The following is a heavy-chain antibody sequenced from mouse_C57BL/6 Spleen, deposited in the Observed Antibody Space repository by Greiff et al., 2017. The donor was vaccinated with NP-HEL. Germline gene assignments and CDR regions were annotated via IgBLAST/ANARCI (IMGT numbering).Heavy chain of an antibody. V-gene: IGHV1-50*01. J-gene: IGHJ4*01. Sequence: QVQLQQPGAELGKPGASVKLSCKASGYTFTSYWMQWVKQRPGQGLEWIGEIDPSDSYTNYNQKFKGKATLTVDTSSSTAYMQLSSLTSEDSAVYYCARANYHYAMDYWGQGTSVTVSS. D-gene: IGHD1-1*02. CDR2: IDPSDSYT. CDR1: GYTFTSYW. CDR3: ARANYHYAMDY.